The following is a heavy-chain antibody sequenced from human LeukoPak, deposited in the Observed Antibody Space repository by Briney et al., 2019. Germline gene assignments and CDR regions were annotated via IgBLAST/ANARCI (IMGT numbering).Heavy chain of an antibody. Sequence: PSETLSLTCTVSGGSISSNYWSWIRQPPGKGLEWIGYIYYSGSTNYNPSLKSRVTISVDTSKNQFSLKLSSVTAADTAVYYCARSYCSSTSCYDYFDYWGQGTLVTVSS. CDR1: GGSISSNY. CDR3: ARSYCSSTSCYDYFDY. CDR2: IYYSGST. D-gene: IGHD2-2*01. J-gene: IGHJ4*02. V-gene: IGHV4-59*01.